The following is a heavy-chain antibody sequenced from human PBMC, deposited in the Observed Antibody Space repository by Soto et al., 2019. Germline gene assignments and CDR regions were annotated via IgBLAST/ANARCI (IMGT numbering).Heavy chain of an antibody. J-gene: IGHJ4*02. CDR3: ATRPHDTFDSDYLGVFDY. Sequence: PGGSLRLSCAASGFTFSNYWMSWVRQAPGKGLEWVANIKKDGSEKYHVDSVKGRLTISRDNAKNSLHLQMNNMRDEDTAVYYCATRPHDTFDSDYLGVFDYWGQGIQVTVSS. CDR1: GFTFSNYW. D-gene: IGHD3-16*01. CDR2: IKKDGSEK. V-gene: IGHV3-7*01.